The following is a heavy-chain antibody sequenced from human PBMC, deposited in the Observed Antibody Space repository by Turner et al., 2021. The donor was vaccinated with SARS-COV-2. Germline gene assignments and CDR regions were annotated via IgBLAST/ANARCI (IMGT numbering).Heavy chain of an antibody. D-gene: IGHD2-2*01. V-gene: IGHV1-24*01. J-gene: IGHJ5*02. CDR1: GYTLTELS. CDR3: ATGDQLRVNCFDP. Sequence: QVQLVQSGAEGKKPGASVKVSCKSSGYTLTELSMYWVRQAPGKGLEWMGGFDPEGGERIYAQNFESRGTMTEDTSTKTAYMELSSLRSEDTAVDFCATGDQLRVNCFDPWGQGTLVTVSS. CDR2: FDPEGGER.